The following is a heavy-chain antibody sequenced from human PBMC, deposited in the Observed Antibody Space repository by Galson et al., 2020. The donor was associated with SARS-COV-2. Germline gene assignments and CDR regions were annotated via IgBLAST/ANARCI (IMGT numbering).Heavy chain of an antibody. J-gene: IGHJ6*02. D-gene: IGHD2-15*01. CDR3: ARDLVVVVAARSYYFYGMDV. CDR2: ISSSGSTI. CDR1: GFTFSDYY. Sequence: GGSLRLSCAASGFTFSDYYMSWIRQAPGKGLEWVSYISSSGSTIYYADSVKGRFTISRDNAKNSLYLQMNSLRAEDTAVYYCARDLVVVVAARSYYFYGMDVWGQGTTVTVSS. V-gene: IGHV3-11*01.